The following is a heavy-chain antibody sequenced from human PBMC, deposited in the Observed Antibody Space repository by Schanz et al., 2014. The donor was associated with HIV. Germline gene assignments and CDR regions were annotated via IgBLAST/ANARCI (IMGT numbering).Heavy chain of an antibody. CDR2: MSHDGFSK. D-gene: IGHD2-8*01. CDR3: ANSGYCISGVCYTRGDGMDV. CDR1: GFTFSSYA. V-gene: IGHV3-23*01. Sequence: EVQLLESGGGLVQPGGSLRLSCAASGFTFSSYAMSWVRQAPGKGLDWVAAMSHDGFSKYFADSVKGRFTISRDNSKNTLSLQMKSLTAEDTAVYYCANSGYCISGVCYTRGDGMDVWGQGTTVTVSS. J-gene: IGHJ6*02.